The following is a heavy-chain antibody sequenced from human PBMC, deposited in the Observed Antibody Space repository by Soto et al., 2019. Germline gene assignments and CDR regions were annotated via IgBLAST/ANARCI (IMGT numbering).Heavy chain of an antibody. J-gene: IGHJ6*02. CDR1: GFTFSSYS. CDR2: ISSSSYI. CDR3: ARDRTPFGNDYYYYGMDV. V-gene: IGHV3-21*01. D-gene: IGHD3-10*01. Sequence: GGSLRLSCAASGFTFSSYSMNWVRQAPGKGLEWVSSISSSSYIYYADSVKGRFTISRDNAKNSLYLQMNSLRTEDTAVYYCARDRTPFGNDYYYYGMDVWGQGTTVTVSS.